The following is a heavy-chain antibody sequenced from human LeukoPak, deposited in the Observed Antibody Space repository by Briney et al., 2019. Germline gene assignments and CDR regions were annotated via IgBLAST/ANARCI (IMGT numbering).Heavy chain of an antibody. CDR1: GYTFTGYY. CDR3: ASYYDSSGYHPSRFDY. CDR2: INPASGAT. D-gene: IGHD3-22*01. V-gene: IGHV1-2*02. J-gene: IGHJ4*02. Sequence: GASVKVSCKASGYTFTGYYMHWVRQAPGQGLEWMGWINPASGATYYAQKFQDRVTMTRDTSITTGYMEQSRLISDDTAMYYCASYYDSSGYHPSRFDYWGQGTLVTVSS.